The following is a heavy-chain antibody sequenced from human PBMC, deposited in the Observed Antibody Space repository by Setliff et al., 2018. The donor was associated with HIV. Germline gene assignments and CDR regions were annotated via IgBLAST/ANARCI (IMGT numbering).Heavy chain of an antibody. CDR1: GGSISPYY. V-gene: IGHV4-4*08. CDR2: VYNTGTT. Sequence: SETLSLTCTASGGSISPYYWSWIRQPPGKGLEWIGFVYNTGTTSSNPSLKSRVTTSVDTSKNQFSLKLSSVTAADTAVYYCARADCSGGSCYSDYWGQGTLVTVSS. J-gene: IGHJ4*02. D-gene: IGHD2-15*01. CDR3: ARADCSGGSCYSDY.